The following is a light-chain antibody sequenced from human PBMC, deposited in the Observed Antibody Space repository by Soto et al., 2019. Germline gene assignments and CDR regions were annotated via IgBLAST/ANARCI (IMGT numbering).Light chain of an antibody. CDR2: GAC. J-gene: IGKJ1*01. Sequence: EIVMTQSPATLSVSPGEGATLSCRASQSISINLAWYRQKPGQAPALRIYGACARDTGIRTRFSGSGSGTEFTLTISILQSEDFAFYNCQQYNNGPLWTFGQGPKVDIK. CDR1: QSISIN. CDR3: QQYNNGPLWT. V-gene: IGKV3-15*01.